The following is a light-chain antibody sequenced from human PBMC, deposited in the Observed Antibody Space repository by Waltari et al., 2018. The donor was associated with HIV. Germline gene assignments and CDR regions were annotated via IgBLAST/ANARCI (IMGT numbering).Light chain of an antibody. V-gene: IGLV2-14*03. CDR3: SSYTSSSTVV. J-gene: IGLJ2*01. CDR2: DVS. CDR1: SSDVGGYNY. Sequence: LTQPASVSGSPGQSITISCTGTSSDVGGYNYVSWYQQHPGKAPKLMIYDVSNRPAGVSNRFAGSKSGNTASLTISGLQAEDEADYYCSSYTSSSTVVFGGGTKLTVL.